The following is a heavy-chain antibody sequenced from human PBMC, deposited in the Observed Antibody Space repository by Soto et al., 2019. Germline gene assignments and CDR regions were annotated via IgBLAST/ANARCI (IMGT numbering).Heavy chain of an antibody. CDR3: ARGGRSYYGMDV. Sequence: SETLSLTCTVSGGSISSGGYYWSWIRQHPGKGLEWIGYIYYSGSTYYNPSLKSRVTISVDTSKNQFSLKLSFVTAADTAVYYCARGGRSYYGMDVWGQGTTVTVSS. CDR1: GGSISSGGYY. CDR2: IYYSGST. V-gene: IGHV4-31*03. D-gene: IGHD3-10*01. J-gene: IGHJ6*02.